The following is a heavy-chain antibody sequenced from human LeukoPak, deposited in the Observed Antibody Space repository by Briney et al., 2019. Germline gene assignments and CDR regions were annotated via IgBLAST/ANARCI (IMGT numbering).Heavy chain of an antibody. CDR2: ISAYNGNT. CDR1: GYTFTSYG. J-gene: IGHJ4*02. V-gene: IGHV1-18*01. CDR3: ARDVVMITFGGVILPPDY. Sequence: ASVKVSCKASGYTFTSYGISWVRQAPGQGLEWMGWISAYNGNTNYAQKLQGRVTMTTDTSASTAYMELRSLRSDDTAVYYCARDVVMITFGGVILPPDYWGQGTLVTVSS. D-gene: IGHD3-16*02.